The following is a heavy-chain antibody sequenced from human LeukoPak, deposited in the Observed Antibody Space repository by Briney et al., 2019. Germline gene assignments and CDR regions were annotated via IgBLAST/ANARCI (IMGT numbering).Heavy chain of an antibody. V-gene: IGHV4-34*01. CDR2: INHSGST. CDR3: ARTETYYYDSIGPLGLDY. J-gene: IGHJ4*02. CDR1: GGSFSGYY. Sequence: SETLSLTCAVYGGSFSGYYWSWIRQPPGKGLEWIGEINHSGSTNYNPSLKSRVTISVDTSKNRFSLKLSSVTAADTAVYYCARTETYYYDSIGPLGLDYWGQGTLVTVSS. D-gene: IGHD3-22*01.